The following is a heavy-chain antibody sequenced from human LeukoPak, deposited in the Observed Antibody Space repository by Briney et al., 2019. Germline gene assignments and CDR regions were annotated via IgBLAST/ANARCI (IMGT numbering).Heavy chain of an antibody. V-gene: IGHV1-69*04. Sequence: GASVKVSCKASGGTFSSYAISWVRQAPGQGLEWMGRIIPIFGIANYAQKFQGRVTITADKSTSTAYMELSSLRSEDTAVYYCASSYYYDSSGYYEVDYWGQGTLSPSPQ. CDR1: GGTFSSYA. D-gene: IGHD3-22*01. J-gene: IGHJ4*02. CDR3: ASSYYYDSSGYYEVDY. CDR2: IIPIFGIA.